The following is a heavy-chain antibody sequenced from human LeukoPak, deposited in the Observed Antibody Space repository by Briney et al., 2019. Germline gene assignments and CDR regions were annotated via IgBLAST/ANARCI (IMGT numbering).Heavy chain of an antibody. V-gene: IGHV3-9*01. J-gene: IGHJ4*02. CDR2: ISWNSGSI. D-gene: IGHD5-18*01. CDR1: GFSFDDYA. Sequence: GGSLRLSCAASGFSFDDYAMHWVRQAPGKGLEWVSGISWNSGSIGYADSVKGRFTISRDNAKNSLYLQVNSLRAEDTALYYCAKDGGASGYSYAFDYWGQGTLVTVSS. CDR3: AKDGGASGYSYAFDY.